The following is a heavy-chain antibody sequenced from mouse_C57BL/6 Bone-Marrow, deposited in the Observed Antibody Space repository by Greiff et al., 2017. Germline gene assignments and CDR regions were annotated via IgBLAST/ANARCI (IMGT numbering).Heavy chain of an antibody. Sequence: QVHVKQPGAELVKPGASVKLSCKASGYTFTSYWMQWVKQRPGQGLAWIGEIDPSDSYTNYNQKFKGKATLTVDTSSSTAYRQLSSLTSEDSAVYYCARNYDLYYAMDYWGQGTSVTVSS. J-gene: IGHJ4*01. D-gene: IGHD2-4*01. CDR2: IDPSDSYT. CDR3: ARNYDLYYAMDY. CDR1: GYTFTSYW. V-gene: IGHV1-50*01.